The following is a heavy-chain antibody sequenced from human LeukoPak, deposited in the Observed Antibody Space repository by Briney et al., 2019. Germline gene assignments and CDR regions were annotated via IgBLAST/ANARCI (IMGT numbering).Heavy chain of an antibody. Sequence: GGSLRLSCAASGFTFSNAWMSWVRQAPGNGLEWVGRIKSKTDGGTTDYAAPVKGRFTISRDDSKNTLYLQMNSLKTEDTAVYYCTTECYYDSSGYYWSIWGQGTLVTVSS. CDR1: GFTFSNAW. CDR2: IKSKTDGGTT. D-gene: IGHD3-22*01. V-gene: IGHV3-15*01. J-gene: IGHJ4*02. CDR3: TTECYYDSSGYYWSI.